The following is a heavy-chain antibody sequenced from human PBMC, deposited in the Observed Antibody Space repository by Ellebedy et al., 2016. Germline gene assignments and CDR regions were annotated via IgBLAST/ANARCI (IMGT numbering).Heavy chain of an antibody. J-gene: IGHJ5*02. CDR1: GYTFTSYY. V-gene: IGHV1-46*01. CDR3: ARDFSPLTVAGLSFSLWFDP. Sequence: ASVKVSCXASGYTFTSYYMHWVRQAPGQGLEWMGIINPSGGSTSYAQKFQGRVTMTRDTSTSTVYMELSSLRSEDTAVYYCARDFSPLTVAGLSFSLWFDPWGQGTLVTVSS. CDR2: INPSGGST. D-gene: IGHD6-19*01.